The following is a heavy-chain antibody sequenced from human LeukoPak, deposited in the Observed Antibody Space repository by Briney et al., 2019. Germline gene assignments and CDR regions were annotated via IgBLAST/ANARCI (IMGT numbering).Heavy chain of an antibody. V-gene: IGHV1-3*01. CDR2: INAGNGDT. CDR1: GYTFTTYP. D-gene: IGHD3-10*01. Sequence: ASVKVSCKASGYTFTTYPMHWVRQARGQRLEWVGWINAGNGDTKYSQKFQGRVTITRDTSASTAYMELSSLRSEDTAVYYCARNMDGSGTPGYWGQGTLVTVSS. CDR3: ARNMDGSGTPGY. J-gene: IGHJ4*02.